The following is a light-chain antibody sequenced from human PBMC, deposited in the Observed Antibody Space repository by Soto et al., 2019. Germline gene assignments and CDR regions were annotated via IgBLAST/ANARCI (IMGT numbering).Light chain of an antibody. Sequence: DIQMTQSPATLSASVGDRVTITCRASQSISSWLAWYQQKPGKVPKLLIDDASSLESGVPSRFSGSGSGTEFTLTISSRQPDDFATYYCQQYNTYPRTFGQGTRVEIK. J-gene: IGKJ1*01. CDR3: QQYNTYPRT. CDR1: QSISSW. V-gene: IGKV1-5*01. CDR2: DAS.